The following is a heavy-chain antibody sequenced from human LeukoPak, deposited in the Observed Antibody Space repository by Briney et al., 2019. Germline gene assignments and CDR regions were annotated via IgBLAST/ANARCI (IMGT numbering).Heavy chain of an antibody. Sequence: GGSLRLSCAASGFTFSSYWMSWVRQAPGKGLEWVANIKQDGSEKYYVDFVKGRFTISRDNAKNSLYLQMNSLRAEDTAVYYCARALAHYDSSGYFDYWGQGTLVTVSS. V-gene: IGHV3-7*01. CDR1: GFTFSSYW. CDR2: IKQDGSEK. CDR3: ARALAHYDSSGYFDY. J-gene: IGHJ4*02. D-gene: IGHD3-22*01.